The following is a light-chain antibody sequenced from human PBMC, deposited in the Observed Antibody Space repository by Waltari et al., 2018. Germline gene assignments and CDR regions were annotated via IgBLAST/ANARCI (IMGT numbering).Light chain of an antibody. Sequence: DIVMTQSPDSLAVSLGERATLDCKSSQSVFYSSDNKNYLAWYQQKPGQPPKLLISWASIRESGVPDRFSGSGSGTDFTLTISSLQAEDVAVYYCQQYYTPLTFGGGTKVEIK. CDR1: QSVFYSSDNKNY. CDR3: QQYYTPLT. J-gene: IGKJ4*01. V-gene: IGKV4-1*01. CDR2: WAS.